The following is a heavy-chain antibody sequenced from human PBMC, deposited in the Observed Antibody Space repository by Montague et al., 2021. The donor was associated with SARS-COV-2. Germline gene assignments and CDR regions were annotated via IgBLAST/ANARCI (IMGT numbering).Heavy chain of an antibody. V-gene: IGHV3-23*01. D-gene: IGHD5-18*01. CDR2: ISGSGGST. J-gene: IGHJ4*02. Sequence: LRLSLSASGFTFSSYAMSWVRQAPGKGLEWVSAISGSGGSTYYADSVKGRFTISRDNSKNTLYLQMNSLRAEDTAVYYCAKASWIQLWFRTPYFDYWGQGTLVTVSS. CDR1: GFTFSSYA. CDR3: AKASWIQLWFRTPYFDY.